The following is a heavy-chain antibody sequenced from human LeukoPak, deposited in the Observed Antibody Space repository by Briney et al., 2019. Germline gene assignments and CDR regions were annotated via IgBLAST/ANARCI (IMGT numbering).Heavy chain of an antibody. J-gene: IGHJ6*03. CDR1: GGTFSSYT. CDR3: ARVDRSHFYLDV. V-gene: IGHV1-69*05. CDR2: IMPLFNTA. Sequence: SVKVSCKASGGTFSSYTITWVRQAPGQGLEWMGGIMPLFNTANYAQRFQGRVTMTTDESTSTAYLELRSLRFEDTAMYYCARVDRSHFYLDVWGKGTTVTVSS.